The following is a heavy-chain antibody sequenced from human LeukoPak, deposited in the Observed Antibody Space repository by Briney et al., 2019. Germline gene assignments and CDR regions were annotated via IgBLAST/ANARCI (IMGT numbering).Heavy chain of an antibody. CDR3: AKQATGTYGIYDY. CDR1: GFTFSNYA. V-gene: IGHV3-23*01. J-gene: IGHJ4*02. CDR2: ISGSGGST. D-gene: IGHD2-8*01. Sequence: PGGSLRLSCAASGFTFSNYAMTWVRQAPGKGLECVSLISGSGGSTHYVDSVKGRFTTSRDNSKNTLYLQMNSLRAEDTAVYYCAKQATGTYGIYDYWGQGTLVTVSS.